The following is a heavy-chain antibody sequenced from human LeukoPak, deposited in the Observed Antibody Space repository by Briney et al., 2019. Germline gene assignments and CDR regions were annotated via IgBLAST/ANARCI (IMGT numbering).Heavy chain of an antibody. CDR3: ARAYHCGSGTYRSLAY. Sequence: GGSLRLSCAASGFTFRSYSMNWVRQVPGKGLEWVSYIISSGDTIYYADSVKGRFTISRDNARNSLYLQMNSLRVEDTAVYYCARAYHCGSGTYRSLAYWGQGTLVTVSS. V-gene: IGHV3-48*01. CDR2: IISSGDTI. CDR1: GFTFRSYS. D-gene: IGHD3-10*01. J-gene: IGHJ4*02.